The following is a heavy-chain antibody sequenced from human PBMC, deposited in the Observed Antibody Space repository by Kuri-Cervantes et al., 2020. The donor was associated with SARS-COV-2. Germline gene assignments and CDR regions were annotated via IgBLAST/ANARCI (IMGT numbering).Heavy chain of an antibody. J-gene: IGHJ6*02. D-gene: IGHD2-15*01. CDR3: ARASGYCSGGSCSPYYYYGMDV. CDR1: GFTFSSYS. Sequence: GGSLRLSCAASGFTFSSYSMNWVRQAPGKGLEWVSYISSSSTIYYADSVKGRFTISRDNAKNSLYLQMNSLRDEDTAVYYCARASGYCSGGSCSPYYYYGMDVWGQGTTVTVSS. CDR2: ISSSSTI. V-gene: IGHV3-48*02.